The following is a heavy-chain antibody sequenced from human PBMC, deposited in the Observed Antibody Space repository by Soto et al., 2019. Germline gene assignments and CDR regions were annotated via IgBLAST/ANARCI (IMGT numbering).Heavy chain of an antibody. V-gene: IGHV2-5*01. J-gene: IGHJ5*02. CDR3: AHRLSGGYFGNWFDP. D-gene: IGHD2-15*01. CDR1: GFSLSTSGVG. CDR2: IYWNDDK. Sequence: QITLKESGPTLVKPTQTLTLTCTFSGFSLSTSGVGVGWIRQPPGKALEWLALIYWNDDKRYIPSLKSRLTITQDTSKNQVVLTMTNMDPVDTATYYCAHRLSGGYFGNWFDPWGQGTLVTVSS.